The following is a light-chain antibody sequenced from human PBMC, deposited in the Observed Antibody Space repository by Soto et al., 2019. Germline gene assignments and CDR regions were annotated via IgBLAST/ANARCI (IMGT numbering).Light chain of an antibody. CDR3: RQYVNSLWT. Sequence: EIVLTQSPGTLSLSPGERATLSCRASQDVSSNSLAWYRQKPGQAPRLLIYGASSRATGIPDRFSGSGSGTDFPLTISRMEPEDLAVYFCRQYVNSLWTFVQGTKVELK. CDR1: QDVSSNS. V-gene: IGKV3-20*01. CDR2: GAS. J-gene: IGKJ1*01.